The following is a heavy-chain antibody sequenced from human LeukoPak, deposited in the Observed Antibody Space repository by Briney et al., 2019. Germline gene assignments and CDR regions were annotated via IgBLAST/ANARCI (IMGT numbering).Heavy chain of an antibody. D-gene: IGHD2-21*02. Sequence: GGSLRLSCAASGFTFSSYSMNWVRQAPGKGLEWVSSISSSSSYIYYADSVKGRFTISRDNAKNSLYLQMNSLRAEDTAVYYCARGRDPGFYYGMDVWGKGTTVTVSS. CDR1: GFTFSSYS. CDR2: ISSSSSYI. CDR3: ARGRDPGFYYGMDV. J-gene: IGHJ6*04. V-gene: IGHV3-21*01.